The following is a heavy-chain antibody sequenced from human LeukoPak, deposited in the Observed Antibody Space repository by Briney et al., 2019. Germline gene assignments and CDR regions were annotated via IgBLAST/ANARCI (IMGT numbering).Heavy chain of an antibody. CDR1: GGSFSGYY. J-gene: IGHJ4*02. D-gene: IGHD2-21*01. CDR2: INHSGST. V-gene: IGHV4-34*01. Sequence: PSETLSLTCAVYGGSFSGYYWSWIRQPPGKGLEWIGEINHSGSTNYNPSLKSRVTISVDTSKNQFSLKLSSMTAADTAVYYCACGGDCLDYWGQGTLVTVSS. CDR3: ACGGDCLDY.